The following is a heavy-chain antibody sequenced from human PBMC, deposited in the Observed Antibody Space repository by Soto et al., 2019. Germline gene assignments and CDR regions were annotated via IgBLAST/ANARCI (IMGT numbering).Heavy chain of an antibody. V-gene: IGHV5-51*01. J-gene: IGHJ6*02. CDR1: GYSFTSYG. CDR3: ARHPSHYDYGMDV. D-gene: IGHD3-16*01. Sequence: HGESLKISCKGSGYSFTSYGIGWVRQMPGKGLEWMGIIYPGDSDTRYSPSFQGQVTISADKSISTAYLQWSSLKASDTAMYYCARHPSHYDYGMDVWGQGTTVTVSS. CDR2: IYPGDSDT.